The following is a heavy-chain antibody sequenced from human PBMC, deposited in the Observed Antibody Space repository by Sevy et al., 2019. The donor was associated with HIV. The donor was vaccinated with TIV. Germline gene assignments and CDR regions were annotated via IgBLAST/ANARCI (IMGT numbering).Heavy chain of an antibody. CDR3: ASPSVYYDSSGYYFDI. CDR2: IKQDGSEK. J-gene: IGHJ3*02. CDR1: GFTFSSYW. V-gene: IGHV3-7*01. D-gene: IGHD3-22*01. Sequence: GGSLRLSCAASGFTFSSYWMSWVRQAPGKGLEWVANIKQDGSEKYYVDSVKGRFTISRDNAKNSLYLQMNSLRAEDTAVYYSASPSVYYDSSGYYFDIWGQGTMVTVSS.